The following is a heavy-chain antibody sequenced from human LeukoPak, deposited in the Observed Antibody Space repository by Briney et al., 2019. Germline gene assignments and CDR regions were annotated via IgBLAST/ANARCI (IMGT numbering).Heavy chain of an antibody. Sequence: ASVKVSCKASGYTFTDYYMHWVRQAPGQGLEWMGWINPNSVGTNYAQRFQGRVTMTRDTSINTAYMELSRLRSDDTAVYYCAKEGPIVGTPRNYFDYWGQGTLVTVSS. CDR3: AKEGPIVGTPRNYFDY. V-gene: IGHV1-2*02. J-gene: IGHJ4*02. D-gene: IGHD1-26*01. CDR2: INPNSVGT. CDR1: GYTFTDYY.